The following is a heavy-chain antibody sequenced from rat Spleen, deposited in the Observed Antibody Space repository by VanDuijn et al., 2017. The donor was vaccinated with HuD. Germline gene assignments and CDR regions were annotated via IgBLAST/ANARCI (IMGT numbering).Heavy chain of an antibody. CDR1: GFIFSRSA. D-gene: IGHD4-3*01. V-gene: IGHV5-29*01. CDR2: ISYDGSST. Sequence: EVQLVESGGGLVQPGRSLKLSCAASGFIFSRSAMAWVRQAPKKGLEWVATISYDGSSTYYRDSVKGRFTISRDNAKSTLYLQMDSLRSEDTATYYCATSGNGFAYWGQGTLVTVSS. CDR3: ATSGNGFAY. J-gene: IGHJ3*01.